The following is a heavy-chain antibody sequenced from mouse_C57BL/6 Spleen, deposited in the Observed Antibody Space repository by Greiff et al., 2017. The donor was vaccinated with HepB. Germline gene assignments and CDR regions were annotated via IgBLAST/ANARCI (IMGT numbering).Heavy chain of an antibody. CDR2: IHPNSGST. Sequence: QVQLQQPGAELVKPGASVKLSCKASGYTFTSYWMHWVKQRPGQGLEWIGMIHPNSGSTNYNEKFKSKATLTVDKSSSTAYMQLSRLTSEDSAVYYCARLHDYDEGDYAMDYWGQGTSVTVSS. CDR1: GYTFTSYW. CDR3: ARLHDYDEGDYAMDY. D-gene: IGHD2-4*01. J-gene: IGHJ4*01. V-gene: IGHV1-64*01.